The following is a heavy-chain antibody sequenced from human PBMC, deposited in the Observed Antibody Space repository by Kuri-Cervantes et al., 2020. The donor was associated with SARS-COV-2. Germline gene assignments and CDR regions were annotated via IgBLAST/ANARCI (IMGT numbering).Heavy chain of an antibody. V-gene: IGHV3-15*01. D-gene: IGHD6-13*01. Sequence: GESLKISCAASGFTFSNAWMSWVRQAPGKGLEWVGRIKSKTDGGTTDYAAPVKGRFTISRDNAKNSLYLQMNSLRAEDTAVYYCAREARHSSSWYQWAYYFGYWGQGTLVTVSS. CDR1: GFTFSNAW. CDR3: AREARHSSSWYQWAYYFGY. J-gene: IGHJ4*02. CDR2: IKSKTDGGTT.